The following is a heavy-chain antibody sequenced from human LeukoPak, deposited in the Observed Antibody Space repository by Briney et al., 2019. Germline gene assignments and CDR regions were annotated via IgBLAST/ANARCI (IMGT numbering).Heavy chain of an antibody. CDR2: INPKSGGT. J-gene: IGHJ4*02. CDR1: GYTFTGYY. D-gene: IGHD5-24*01. Sequence: ASVTVSCTASGYTFTGYYMHWVRQAPGQGLEWMGWINPKSGGTNYAQKFQGRVTMTRDTSISTAYMELSSLRSDDTAVYYCARASETEMATTLHFDYWGQGTLVTVSS. CDR3: ARASETEMATTLHFDY. V-gene: IGHV1-2*02.